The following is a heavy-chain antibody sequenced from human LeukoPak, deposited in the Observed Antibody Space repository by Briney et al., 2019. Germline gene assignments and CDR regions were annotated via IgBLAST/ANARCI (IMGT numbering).Heavy chain of an antibody. Sequence: ASVKVSCKASGYSFNSQGMNWVRQAPGQGLEWMGWINTDSGNPTYAQGFTGRFVFSLDTSVSTAYLQISSLKAEDTAVYYCARSGGSGSHYARYYYYYMDVWGKGTTVTVSS. CDR1: GYSFNSQG. J-gene: IGHJ6*03. CDR2: INTDSGNP. CDR3: ARSGGSGSHYARYYYYYMDV. V-gene: IGHV7-4-1*02. D-gene: IGHD3-10*01.